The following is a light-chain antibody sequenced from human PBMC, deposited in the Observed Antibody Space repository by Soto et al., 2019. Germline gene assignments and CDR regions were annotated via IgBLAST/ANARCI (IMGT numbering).Light chain of an antibody. CDR1: QSVSRN. V-gene: IGKV3-15*01. CDR2: GAS. J-gene: IGKJ1*01. Sequence: IVMTQSPATLSVSPWERATLSCRSSQSVSRNLAWYQQKPGQAPRPLIYGASTRATGIPARFSGSGSGTEFTLTISSLQSEDFAVYYCQQYNNWPWTFGQGTKVDIK. CDR3: QQYNNWPWT.